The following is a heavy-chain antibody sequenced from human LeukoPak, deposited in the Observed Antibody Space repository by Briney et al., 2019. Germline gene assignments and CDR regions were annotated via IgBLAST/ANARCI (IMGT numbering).Heavy chain of an antibody. V-gene: IGHV3-30*02. J-gene: IGHJ4*02. Sequence: PGGSLRLSCAASGFTFSTYGMHWVRQAPGKGLERVAFIRYDGSNKYSADSVKGRFTISRDNSKNTLYLQMNSLRAEDTAVYYCAKDRPPTYYYGSGSYYVFDYWGQGTLVTVSS. CDR2: IRYDGSNK. D-gene: IGHD3-10*01. CDR3: AKDRPPTYYYGSGSYYVFDY. CDR1: GFTFSTYG.